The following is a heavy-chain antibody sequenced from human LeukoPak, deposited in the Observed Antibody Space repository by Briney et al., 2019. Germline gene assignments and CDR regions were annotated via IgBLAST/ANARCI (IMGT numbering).Heavy chain of an antibody. CDR2: ISYDGSNK. CDR3: ARDERIAAAGIGEVGY. V-gene: IGHV3-30*04. CDR1: GFTFSSYA. J-gene: IGHJ4*02. D-gene: IGHD6-13*01. Sequence: GGSLRLSCAASGFTFSSYAMHWVRQAPGKGLEWVAVISYDGSNKYYADSVKGRFTISRDNSKNTLCLQMNSLRAEDTAVYYCARDERIAAAGIGEVGYWGQGTLVTVSS.